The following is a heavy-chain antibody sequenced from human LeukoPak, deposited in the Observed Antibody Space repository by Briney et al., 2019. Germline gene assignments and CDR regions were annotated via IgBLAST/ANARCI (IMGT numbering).Heavy chain of an antibody. D-gene: IGHD5-24*01. CDR2: IYINAGTT. CDR1: GFIVSKNH. Sequence: GGSLRLSCAASGFIVSKNHMNWVRQTPGKGLEWVSIIYINAGTTHYADSVKGRFIISRDNSMNTVYLEMNNLRADDSAVYYCARDGSNFYFDYWGQGALVTVSS. V-gene: IGHV3-66*01. CDR3: ARDGSNFYFDY. J-gene: IGHJ4*02.